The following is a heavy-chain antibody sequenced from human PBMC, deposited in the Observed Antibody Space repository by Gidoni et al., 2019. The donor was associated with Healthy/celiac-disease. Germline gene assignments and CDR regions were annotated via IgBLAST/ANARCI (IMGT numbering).Heavy chain of an antibody. CDR3: ARGSQVGATAPDY. V-gene: IGHV3-33*01. Sequence: QVQLVESGGGVVQPGRSLRLSCAASGFTFSSYGMHGVRQAPGKGLEWVAVIWYDGSNKYYADSVKGRFTISRDNSKNTLYLQMNSLRAEDTAVYYCARGSQVGATAPDYWGQGTLVTVSS. CDR2: IWYDGSNK. J-gene: IGHJ4*02. CDR1: GFTFSSYG. D-gene: IGHD1-26*01.